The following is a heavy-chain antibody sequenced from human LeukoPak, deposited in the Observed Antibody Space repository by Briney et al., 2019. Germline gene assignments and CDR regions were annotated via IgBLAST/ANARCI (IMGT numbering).Heavy chain of an antibody. J-gene: IGHJ1*01. CDR1: GESFSGYY. Sequence: KPSETLSLTCAVYGESFSGYYWSWIRQSPGKGLEWIGEINHSGSTNYNPSLKSRVTISVDTSRNQFSLKLTSVTAADTAVYYCARLDCSSISFYFQHWGQGTLVTVSS. D-gene: IGHD2-2*01. CDR3: ARLDCSSISFYFQH. CDR2: INHSGST. V-gene: IGHV4-34*01.